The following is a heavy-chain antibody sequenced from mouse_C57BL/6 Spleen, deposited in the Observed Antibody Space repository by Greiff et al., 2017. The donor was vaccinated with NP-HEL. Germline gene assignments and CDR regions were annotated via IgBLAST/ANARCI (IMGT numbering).Heavy chain of an antibody. J-gene: IGHJ4*01. D-gene: IGHD2-1*01. CDR2: IDPEDGDT. Sequence: EVQLQQSGAELVRPGASVKLSCTASGFNINDYYMHWVKQRPEQGLEWIGRIDPEDGDTEYAPKFQGKATMTADTSSNTAYLQLSSLTSEDTAVYYCTTVVNYFYAMDYWGQGTSVTVSS. V-gene: IGHV14-1*01. CDR1: GFNINDYY. CDR3: TTVVNYFYAMDY.